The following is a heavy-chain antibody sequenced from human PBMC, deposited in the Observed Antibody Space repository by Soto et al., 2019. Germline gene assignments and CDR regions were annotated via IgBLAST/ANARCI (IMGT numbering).Heavy chain of an antibody. CDR3: ARKNDYGDFDY. V-gene: IGHV1-18*01. Sequence: ASVKVSCKASGYTFTSYGISWVRQAPGQGLEWMGWISAYSGNTNYAQKLQGRVTMTTDTSTSTAYMDLRSLRPDDTAVYYCARKNDYGDFDYWGQGTPVTVSS. D-gene: IGHD4-17*01. CDR1: GYTFTSYG. J-gene: IGHJ4*02. CDR2: ISAYSGNT.